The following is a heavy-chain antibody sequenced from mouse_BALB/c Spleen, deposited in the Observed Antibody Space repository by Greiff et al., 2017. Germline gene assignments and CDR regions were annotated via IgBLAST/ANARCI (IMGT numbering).Heavy chain of an antibody. Sequence: EVKLMESGGGLVKPGGSLKLSCAASGFAFSSYDMSWVRQTPEKRLEWVAYISSGGGSTYYPDTVKGRFTISRDNAKNTLYLQMSSLKSEDTAMYYCARRTTATHAMDYWGQGTSVTVSS. J-gene: IGHJ4*01. CDR2: ISSGGGST. CDR1: GFAFSSYD. CDR3: ARRTTATHAMDY. D-gene: IGHD1-2*01. V-gene: IGHV5-12-1*01.